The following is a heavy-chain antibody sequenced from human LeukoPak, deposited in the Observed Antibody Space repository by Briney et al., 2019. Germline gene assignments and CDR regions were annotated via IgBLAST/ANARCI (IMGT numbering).Heavy chain of an antibody. CDR3: ARHLYGSGLHRIDY. CDR2: IYYSGST. D-gene: IGHD6-19*01. V-gene: IGHV4-39*01. J-gene: IGHJ4*02. CDR1: GGSIRSSYYY. Sequence: PSETLSLTCTVSGGSIRSSYYYWGWIRQPPGKGLEWIGSIYYSGSTYYNPSLKSRVTISVDTSKNQFSLKLSSVTAADTAVYHCARHLYGSGLHRIDYWGQGTLVTVSS.